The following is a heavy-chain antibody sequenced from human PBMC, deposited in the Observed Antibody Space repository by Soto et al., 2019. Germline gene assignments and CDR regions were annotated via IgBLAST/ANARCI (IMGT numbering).Heavy chain of an antibody. Sequence: SVKVSCKASGGTLNNYAINWVRQAPGQGLEWMGGILPVSAPPDYAQKFQGRVSITADHSTSTVYMELSRLKSDDTAVYFCATDSNYDVSNSIWGQGTLVTVAS. CDR3: ATDSNYDVSNSI. J-gene: IGHJ4*02. CDR2: ILPVSAPP. V-gene: IGHV1-69*13. CDR1: GGTLNNYA. D-gene: IGHD3-3*01.